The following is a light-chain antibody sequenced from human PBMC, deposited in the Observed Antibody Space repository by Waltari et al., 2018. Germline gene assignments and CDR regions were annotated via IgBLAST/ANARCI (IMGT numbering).Light chain of an antibody. CDR1: QTIDVW. CDR3: QQYYHLYPYA. Sequence: DFQMTQYPSTLSASVGDRVTITCRASQTIDVWLAWYQDKAGKAPELLISRASDLQSGVPSRFSGSGSGTEFSLTINNLQPDDFATYYCQQYYHLYPYAFGQGTKLEIK. V-gene: IGKV1-5*03. J-gene: IGKJ2*01. CDR2: RAS.